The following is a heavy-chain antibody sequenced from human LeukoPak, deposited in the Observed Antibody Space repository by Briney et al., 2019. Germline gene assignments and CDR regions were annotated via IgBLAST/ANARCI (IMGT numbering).Heavy chain of an antibody. CDR1: GFTFDDYG. CDR3: ARDLNSLTTTVTTEFWFDP. V-gene: IGHV3-20*04. D-gene: IGHD4-11*01. CDR2: INWNGGST. Sequence: GGSLRLSCAASGFTFDDYGMSWDRQAPGKGLEWVSGINWNGGSTGYADSVKGRFTISRDNAKNSLYLQMNSLRAEDTALYYCARDLNSLTTTVTTEFWFDPWGQGTLVTVSS. J-gene: IGHJ5*02.